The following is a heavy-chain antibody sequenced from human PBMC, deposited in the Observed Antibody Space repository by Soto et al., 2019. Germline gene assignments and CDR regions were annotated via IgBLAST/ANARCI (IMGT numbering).Heavy chain of an antibody. V-gene: IGHV3-48*01. CDR2: ISSSGGTI. Sequence: EVQLVESGGGLVQPGGSLRLSCAVSRFTFSSYTMNWVRQAPGKGLEWVSYISSSGGTIYYADSVKGRFTISRDNAKNSLYLQMNSLRAEDTAVYYCTRHSPYSGGYSFDYWGQGTLVTVSS. J-gene: IGHJ4*02. CDR1: RFTFSSYT. D-gene: IGHD2-15*01. CDR3: TRHSPYSGGYSFDY.